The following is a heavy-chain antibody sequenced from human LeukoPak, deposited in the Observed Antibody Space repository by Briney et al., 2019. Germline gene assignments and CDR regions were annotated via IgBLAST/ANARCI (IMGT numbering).Heavy chain of an antibody. V-gene: IGHV1-18*01. CDR3: ARARNYGSGSRYNWFDP. CDR2: ISAYNGNT. D-gene: IGHD3-10*01. CDR1: GYTFTSYG. Sequence: GASVKVSCKASGYTFTSYGINWVRQAPGQGLEWMGWISAYNGNTNYAQKLQGRVTMTTDTSTSTAYMELRSLRSDDTAVYYCARARNYGSGSRYNWFDPWGQGTLVTVSS. J-gene: IGHJ5*02.